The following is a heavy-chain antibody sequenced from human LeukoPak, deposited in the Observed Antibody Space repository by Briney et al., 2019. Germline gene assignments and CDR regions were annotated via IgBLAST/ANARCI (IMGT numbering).Heavy chain of an antibody. D-gene: IGHD3-10*02. CDR1: GFTFSSYG. Sequence: GGSLRLSCAASGFTFSSYGMHWVRQAPGMGLEWVAVISYDGSNKYYADSVKGRFTISRDNSKNTLYLQMNSLRAEDTAVYYCAKVSGGLFGEYYFDYWGQGTLVTVSS. CDR3: AKVSGGLFGEYYFDY. V-gene: IGHV3-30*18. J-gene: IGHJ4*02. CDR2: ISYDGSNK.